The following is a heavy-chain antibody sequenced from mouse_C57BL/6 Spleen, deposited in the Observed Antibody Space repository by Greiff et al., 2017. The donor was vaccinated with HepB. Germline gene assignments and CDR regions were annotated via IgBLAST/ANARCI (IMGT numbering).Heavy chain of an antibody. D-gene: IGHD1-1*01. Sequence: VQLQQSGAELVKPGASVKLSCKASGYTFTSYWMQWVKQRPGQGLEWIGEIDPSDSYTNYNQKFKGKATLTVDTSSSTAYMQLSSLTSEDSAVYYCARSLYYYGSSYAPFAYWGQGTLVTVSA. CDR3: ARSLYYYGSSYAPFAY. V-gene: IGHV1-50*01. J-gene: IGHJ3*01. CDR2: IDPSDSYT. CDR1: GYTFTSYW.